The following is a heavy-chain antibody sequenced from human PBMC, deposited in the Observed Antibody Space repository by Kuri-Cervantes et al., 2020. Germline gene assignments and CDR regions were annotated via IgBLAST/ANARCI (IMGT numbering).Heavy chain of an antibody. Sequence: ASVKVSCKDSGYTFTAYYMHWVRQAPGQGLEWMGWINPNSGGTNYAQKFQGWVTMTRDTSISTAYMELSRLRSDDTAVYYCARDASGYDLWYYYYYYMDVWGKGTTVTVSS. V-gene: IGHV1-2*04. CDR3: ARDASGYDLWYYYYYYMDV. CDR1: GYTFTAYY. D-gene: IGHD5-12*01. CDR2: INPNSGGT. J-gene: IGHJ6*03.